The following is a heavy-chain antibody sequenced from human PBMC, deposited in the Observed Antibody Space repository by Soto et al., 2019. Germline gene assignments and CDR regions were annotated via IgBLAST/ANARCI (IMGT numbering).Heavy chain of an antibody. J-gene: IGHJ4*02. Sequence: QVQLVQSGAEVKKPGASVKVSCMASGYTFTSYAMNWVRQAPGQRLEWMGWINAGNGNTKYPQKFQGRVTITRDTSASTADEEMSSLRSADTAVYSCARGRGGPDGPGDYWGQGTLVTVSS. CDR1: GYTFTSYA. CDR3: ARGRGGPDGPGDY. CDR2: INAGNGNT. V-gene: IGHV1-3*01. D-gene: IGHD2-15*01.